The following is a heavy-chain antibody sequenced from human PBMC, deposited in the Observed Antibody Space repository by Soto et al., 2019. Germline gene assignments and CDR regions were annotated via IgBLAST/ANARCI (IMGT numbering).Heavy chain of an antibody. CDR1: GFTFSSYG. CDR2: ISYDGSNK. D-gene: IGHD2-15*01. J-gene: IGHJ5*02. V-gene: IGHV3-30*18. CDR3: AKDSYCSGGSCYHGWFDP. Sequence: QVQLVESGGGVVQPGRSLRLSCAASGFTFSSYGMHWVRQAPGKGLEWVAVISYDGSNKYYADSVKGRFTISRDNSKNTLYLKMNSLRAEDTAVYYCAKDSYCSGGSCYHGWFDPWGQGTLVTVSS.